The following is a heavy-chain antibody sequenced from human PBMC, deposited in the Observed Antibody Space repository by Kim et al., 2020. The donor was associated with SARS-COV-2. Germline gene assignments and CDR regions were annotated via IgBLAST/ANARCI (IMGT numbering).Heavy chain of an antibody. D-gene: IGHD1-26*01. J-gene: IGHJ4*02. Sequence: TCQGRVTITRDTSAGTAYMELSSLRSEDTAVYYCAREPLQWELYLAHFDYWGQGTLVTVSS. CDR3: AREPLQWELYLAHFDY. V-gene: IGHV1-3*01.